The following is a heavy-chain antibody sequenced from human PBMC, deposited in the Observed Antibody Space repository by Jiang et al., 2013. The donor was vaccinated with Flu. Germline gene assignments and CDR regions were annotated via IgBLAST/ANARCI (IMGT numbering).Heavy chain of an antibody. CDR1: GGSISSLL. CDR3: ASSDYYDSSGFYGMDV. J-gene: IGHJ6*04. D-gene: IGHD3-22*01. V-gene: IGHV4-59*01. Sequence: TVSGGSISSLLLELDPASPHGKGLEWIGYIYYSGXTNYNPSLKSRVTISVDTSKNQFSLKLSSVTAADTAVYYCASSDYYDSSGFYGMDVWGKGTTVTVSS. CDR2: IYYSGXT.